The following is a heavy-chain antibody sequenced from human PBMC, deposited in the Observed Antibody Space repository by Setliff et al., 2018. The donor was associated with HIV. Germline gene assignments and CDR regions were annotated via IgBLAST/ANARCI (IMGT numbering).Heavy chain of an antibody. CDR2: INPSGDST. CDR1: GYTFTSYY. D-gene: IGHD2-21*02. J-gene: IGHJ4*02. Sequence: ASVKVSCKASGYTFTSYYMHWVRQAPGQGLEWMGIINPSGDSTNYAQKFQGRVTLTRDTSTDTVYMELSSLRSEDTAVYYCATDPDGGNSDGWGQGTLVTVSS. V-gene: IGHV1-46*01. CDR3: ATDPDGGNSDG.